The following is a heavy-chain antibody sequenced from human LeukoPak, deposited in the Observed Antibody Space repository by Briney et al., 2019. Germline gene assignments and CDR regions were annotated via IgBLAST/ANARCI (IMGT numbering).Heavy chain of an antibody. CDR1: GGTFSSYA. Sequence: ASVKVSCKASGGTFSSYAISWVRQAPGQGLEWMGGIIPIFGTANYAQKFQGRVTITADESTSTAYMELSSLRSEDTAVYYCARGHLYYDILTGYYYNWFDPWGQGTLVTVSS. CDR2: IIPIFGTA. J-gene: IGHJ5*02. CDR3: ARGHLYYDILTGYYYNWFDP. D-gene: IGHD3-9*01. V-gene: IGHV1-69*01.